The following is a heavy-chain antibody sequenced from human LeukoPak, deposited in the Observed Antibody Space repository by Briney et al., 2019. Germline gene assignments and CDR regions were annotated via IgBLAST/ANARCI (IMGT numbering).Heavy chain of an antibody. V-gene: IGHV1-18*01. CDR1: GYTFTSYD. CDR3: ARRAPPNCHFDY. Sequence: GASVKVSCKASGYTFTSYDINWVRQATGQGLEWMGWISAYNGNTNYAQKLQGRVTMTTDTSTSTAYMELRSLRSDDTAVYYCARRAPPNCHFDYWGQGTLVTVSS. D-gene: IGHD1-1*01. CDR2: ISAYNGNT. J-gene: IGHJ4*02.